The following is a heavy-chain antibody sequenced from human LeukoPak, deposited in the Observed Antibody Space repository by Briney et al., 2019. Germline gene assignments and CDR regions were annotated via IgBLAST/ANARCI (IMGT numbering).Heavy chain of an antibody. CDR1: GYTFTGYY. J-gene: IGHJ4*02. CDR3: ARVSGWYYFDY. CDR2: INPNSGGT. V-gene: IGHV1-2*06. Sequence: ASVTVSCKAPGYTFTGYYMHWVRQAPGQGLEWMGRINPNSGGTNYAQKFQGRVTMARDTSISTAYMELSRLRSDDTAVYYCARVSGWYYFDYWGQGTLVTVSS. D-gene: IGHD6-19*01.